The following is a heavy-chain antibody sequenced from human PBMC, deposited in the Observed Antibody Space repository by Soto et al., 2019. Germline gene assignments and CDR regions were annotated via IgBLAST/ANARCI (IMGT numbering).Heavy chain of an antibody. V-gene: IGHV1-69*19. D-gene: IGHD2-2*01. Sequence: QVQLVQSGAEVKKPGSSVKVSCKASGGTFGSYAISWVRQAPGQGLEWMGGIIPIHGTANYAQKFQGRVTIAADESTSTAYMELSSLRSEDTAVYYWAIAQGSSTSLEIYYYYYYGMDVWGQGTKVTGSS. CDR1: GGTFGSYA. CDR2: IIPIHGTA. CDR3: AIAQGSSTSLEIYYYYYYGMDV. J-gene: IGHJ6*02.